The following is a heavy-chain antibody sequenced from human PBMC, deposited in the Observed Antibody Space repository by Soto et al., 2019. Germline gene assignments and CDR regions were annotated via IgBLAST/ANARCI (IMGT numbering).Heavy chain of an antibody. D-gene: IGHD1-26*01. CDR3: ARVLFGGSYRFDY. J-gene: IGHJ4*02. V-gene: IGHV4-59*01. CDR2: IYYSGST. Sequence: PGGSLRLSCAASGFLFGSYAMNWVRQAPGKGLEWSGYIYYSGSTNYNPSLKSRVTISVDSSKNQFSLKLSSVTAADTAVYYCARVLFGGSYRFDYWGQGTLVTVSS. CDR1: GFLFGSYA.